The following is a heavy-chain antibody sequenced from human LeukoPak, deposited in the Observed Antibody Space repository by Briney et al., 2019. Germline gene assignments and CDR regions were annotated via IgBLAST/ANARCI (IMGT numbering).Heavy chain of an antibody. D-gene: IGHD3-9*01. CDR3: ARDSNYDILSGSEALDYYGMDV. CDR2: ISSSGSTI. CDR1: GFTLSSYE. Sequence: GGSLRLSCAASGFTLSSYEMNWVRQAPGKGLEWVSYISSSGSTIYYADSVKGRFTISRDNAKNSLYLQMNSLRAEDTAVYYCARDSNYDILSGSEALDYYGMDVWGKGTTVTVSS. V-gene: IGHV3-48*03. J-gene: IGHJ6*04.